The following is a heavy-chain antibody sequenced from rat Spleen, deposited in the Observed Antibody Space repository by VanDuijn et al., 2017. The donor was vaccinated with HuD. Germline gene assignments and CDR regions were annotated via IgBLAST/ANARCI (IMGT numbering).Heavy chain of an antibody. D-gene: IGHD1-12*02. CDR1: GYSINANH. V-gene: IGHV3-1*01. CDR3: ARKYDGSYYYADY. Sequence: EVQLQESGPGLVKPSQSLSLTCSVTGYSINANHWGWIRQFPGNKMEWMGYMSYSGTTTYNPSLKSRFSMTRDTSKNQFFLQVNSVTTEDTATYYCARKYDGSYYYADYWGQGVMVTVSS. CDR2: MSYSGTT. J-gene: IGHJ2*01.